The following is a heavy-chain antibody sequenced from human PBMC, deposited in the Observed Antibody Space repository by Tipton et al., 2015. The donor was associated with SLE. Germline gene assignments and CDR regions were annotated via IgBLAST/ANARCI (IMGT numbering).Heavy chain of an antibody. D-gene: IGHD5-18*01. J-gene: IGHJ3*02. CDR3: ARVGGYSSPIGI. CDR2: INHRGSS. CDR1: GGSFSGYY. Sequence: TLSLTCAVYGGSFSGYYWSWIRQPPGKGLEWIGEINHRGSSKYNPSLKSRVTISVDRSKNQFSLKLSSVTAADTAVYYCARVGGYSSPIGIWGQGTMVTVSS. V-gene: IGHV4-34*01.